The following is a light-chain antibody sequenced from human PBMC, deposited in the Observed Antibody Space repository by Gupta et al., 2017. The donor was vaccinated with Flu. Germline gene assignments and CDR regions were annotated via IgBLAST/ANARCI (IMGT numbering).Light chain of an antibody. CDR2: DVT. CDR1: SSDVGAYKY. V-gene: IGLV2-11*01. CDR3: CSDAGSDTWV. J-gene: IGLJ2*01. Sequence: QSALPQPRSVSGSPGPSVTISCTGTSSDVGAYKYVSWYQQHPGKAPKLIIYDVTKRPAGVPDRFSGSKAGNTASLTISGLQADEESEYYCCSDAGSDTWVFGGGTKMTVL.